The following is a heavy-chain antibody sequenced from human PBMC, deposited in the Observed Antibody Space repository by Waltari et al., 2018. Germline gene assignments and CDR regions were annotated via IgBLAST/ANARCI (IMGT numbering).Heavy chain of an antibody. CDR3: ARGDSRFLYYYYYMDV. Sequence: QVQLQESGPGLVKPSETLSLTCTVSGGSISSSYWSWIRQPPGKGLEWIGYIYYSGSTNYNPSLKSRVTISVDTSKNQFSLKLSSVTAADTAVYYCARGDSRFLYYYYYMDVWGKGTTVTISS. J-gene: IGHJ6*03. CDR2: IYYSGST. D-gene: IGHD3-3*01. V-gene: IGHV4-59*01. CDR1: GGSISSSY.